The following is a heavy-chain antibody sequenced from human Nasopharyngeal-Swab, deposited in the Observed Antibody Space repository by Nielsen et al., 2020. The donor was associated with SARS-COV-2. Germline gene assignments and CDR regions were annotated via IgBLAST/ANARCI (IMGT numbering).Heavy chain of an antibody. CDR2: IYYSGST. Sequence: SETLSLTCTVSGGSISSSSYYWGWIRQPPGEGLEWIGSIYYSGSTYYNPSLKSRVTISVDTSKNQFSLKLSSVTAADTAVYYCARHDSSGWYFDYWGQGTLVTVSS. J-gene: IGHJ4*02. CDR3: ARHDSSGWYFDY. CDR1: GGSISSSSYY. D-gene: IGHD6-19*01. V-gene: IGHV4-39*01.